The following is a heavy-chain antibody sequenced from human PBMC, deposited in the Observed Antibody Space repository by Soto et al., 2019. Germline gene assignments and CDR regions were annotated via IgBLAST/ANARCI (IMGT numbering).Heavy chain of an antibody. CDR1: GGTFSSYS. Sequence: QVQLVQSGAEVKKPGSSVRVSCKASGGTFSSYSVSWVRQAPGQGLEWMGGIIPIFETPTYAQKFQGRVTITADESTSTAYLELTSLRSEDTAVYFCARHPRVLAGATEYYYYGLEVWGQGTTVTVSS. V-gene: IGHV1-69*01. D-gene: IGHD1-26*01. J-gene: IGHJ6*02. CDR3: ARHPRVLAGATEYYYYGLEV. CDR2: IIPIFETP.